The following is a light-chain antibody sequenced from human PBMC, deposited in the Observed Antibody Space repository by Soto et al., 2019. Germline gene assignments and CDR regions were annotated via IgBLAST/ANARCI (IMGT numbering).Light chain of an antibody. V-gene: IGLV2-14*01. Sequence: QSALTQPASVSGSPGQSITISCAGTSSDVGGYSYVCWYQQQPGKAPKLMIYGVNNRPSGVSNRFSGSRSGNTASLTISGLQAEYEADYYCSAYTTSSTLVFGTGTKLTVL. CDR3: SAYTTSSTLV. CDR2: GVN. J-gene: IGLJ1*01. CDR1: SSDVGGYSY.